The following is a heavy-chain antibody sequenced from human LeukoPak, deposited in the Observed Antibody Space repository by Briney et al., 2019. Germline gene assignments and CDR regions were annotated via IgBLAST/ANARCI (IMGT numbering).Heavy chain of an antibody. CDR1: GGTFSSYA. CDR3: ARDGPYCSGGSCYFVWFDL. D-gene: IGHD2-15*01. V-gene: IGHV1-69*13. J-gene: IGHJ5*02. CDR2: IIPIFGTA. Sequence: SVNVSCKASGGTFSSYAISWVRQAPGQGLEWMGGIIPIFGTANYAQKFQGRVTITADESTSTAYMELSSLRSEDTAVYYCARDGPYCSGGSCYFVWFDLWGQGTLVTVSS.